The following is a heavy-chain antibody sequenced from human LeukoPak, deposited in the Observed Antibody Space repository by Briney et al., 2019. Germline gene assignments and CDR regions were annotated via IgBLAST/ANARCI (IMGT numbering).Heavy chain of an antibody. J-gene: IGHJ4*02. CDR2: ISSSGSTI. CDR1: GFTSSDYY. D-gene: IGHD6-13*01. Sequence: GGSLRLSCAASGFTSSDYYMSWIRQAPGGGREWGSYISSSGSTIYYADSVKGGFTISRDNAKNTLYMQMNSLRAEDTAVYYCARASSSWSTRRYFDFWGQGTLVTVSS. V-gene: IGHV3-11*01. CDR3: ARASSSWSTRRYFDF.